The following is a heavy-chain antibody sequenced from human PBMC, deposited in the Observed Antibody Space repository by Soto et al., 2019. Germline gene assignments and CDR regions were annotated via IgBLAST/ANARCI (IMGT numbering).Heavy chain of an antibody. CDR1: GFTFSTYG. CDR3: ARDGVTGTTRVFDY. J-gene: IGHJ4*02. Sequence: GGSLRLSCAASGFTFSTYGMNWVRQAPGKGLEWLSSISDSGHYIYYADSVKGRFTISRDNAKNSLFLQMNSLRGEDTAVYYCARDGVTGTTRVFDYWGQGTLVTVSS. D-gene: IGHD1-7*01. CDR2: ISDSGHYI. V-gene: IGHV3-21*01.